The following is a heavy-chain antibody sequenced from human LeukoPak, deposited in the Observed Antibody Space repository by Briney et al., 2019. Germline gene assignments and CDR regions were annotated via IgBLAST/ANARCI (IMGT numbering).Heavy chain of an antibody. D-gene: IGHD1-26*01. Sequence: SETLSLTCTVSGGSISSYYWSWIRQPPGKGLEWIGYIYYSGSTNYNPSLKSRVTISVDTSKNQFSLKLSSVTAADTAVYYCAKDISGSLYYYYYGMDVWGQGTTVTVSS. V-gene: IGHV4-59*01. J-gene: IGHJ6*02. CDR1: GGSISSYY. CDR3: AKDISGSLYYYYYGMDV. CDR2: IYYSGST.